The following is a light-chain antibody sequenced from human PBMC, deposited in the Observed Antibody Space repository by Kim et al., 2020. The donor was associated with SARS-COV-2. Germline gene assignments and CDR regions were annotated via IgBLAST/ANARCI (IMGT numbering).Light chain of an antibody. J-gene: IGLJ2*01. CDR3: QAWDSSTAV. CDR1: KLGDKY. CDR2: QDS. Sequence: GSPGQTASITGSGDKLGDKYACWYQQKPGQSPVLVIYQDSKRPSGIPERFSGSNSGNTATLTISGTQAMDEADYYCQAWDSSTAVFGGGTQLTVL. V-gene: IGLV3-1*01.